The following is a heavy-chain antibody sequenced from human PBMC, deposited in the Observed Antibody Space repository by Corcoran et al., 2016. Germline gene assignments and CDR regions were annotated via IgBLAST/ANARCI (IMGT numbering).Heavy chain of an antibody. J-gene: IGHJ4*02. V-gene: IGHV3-23*01. D-gene: IGHD2-2*01. CDR3: AKDGALYCSSTSCYLDY. CDR1: GFTFRSYA. CDR2: ISGSGGST. Sequence: EVQLLESGGGLVQPGGSLRLSCAASGFTFRSYAMSWVRQAPGKGLEWVSAISGSGGSTYYADSVKGRFPISRDNSKNTLYLQMNSLRAEDTAVYYCAKDGALYCSSTSCYLDYWGQGTLVTVSS.